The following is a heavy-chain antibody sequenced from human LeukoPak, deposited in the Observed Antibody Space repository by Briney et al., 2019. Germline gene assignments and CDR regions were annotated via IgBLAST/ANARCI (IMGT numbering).Heavy chain of an antibody. CDR2: INHSGST. CDR1: GGSFSGYY. D-gene: IGHD3-3*01. CDR3: ARDRKTGKYYDLWSGYRD. V-gene: IGHV4-34*01. J-gene: IGHJ4*02. Sequence: PSETLSLTCAVYGGSFSGYYWSWIRQPPGKGLEWIGEINHSGSTNYNPSLKSRVTISVDTSKNQFSLKLSSVTAADTAVYYCARDRKTGKYYDLWSGYRDWGQGTLVTVSS.